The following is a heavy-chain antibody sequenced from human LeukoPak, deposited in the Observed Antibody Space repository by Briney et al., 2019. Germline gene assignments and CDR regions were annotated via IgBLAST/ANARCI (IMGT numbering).Heavy chain of an antibody. V-gene: IGHV3-48*03. CDR3: ARESSDYDFWSGYSSPTPMDV. CDR1: GFTFSSYE. D-gene: IGHD3-3*01. CDR2: ISSSCSTI. Sequence: GGSLRLSCAASGFTFSSYEMNWVRQAPGKGLEWVSYISSSCSTIYYADSVKGRFTISRDNAKNSLYLQMNSLRAEDTALYYCARESSDYDFWSGYSSPTPMDVWGKGTTVTVSS. J-gene: IGHJ6*03.